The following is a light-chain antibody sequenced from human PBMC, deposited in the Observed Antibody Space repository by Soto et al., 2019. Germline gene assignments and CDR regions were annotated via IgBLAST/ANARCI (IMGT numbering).Light chain of an antibody. J-gene: IGKJ4*01. V-gene: IGKV3-15*01. CDR2: DVS. CDR3: HQYNTWPLA. Sequence: EIVMTQSPVALSVSPGGRATLSCRASQAIRGDLAWYQQKPGQAPRLLISDVSTRDTGIPARFNGSGSGTEFTLAISSLQFEDFAVYYCHQYNTWPLAFGGGTKV. CDR1: QAIRGD.